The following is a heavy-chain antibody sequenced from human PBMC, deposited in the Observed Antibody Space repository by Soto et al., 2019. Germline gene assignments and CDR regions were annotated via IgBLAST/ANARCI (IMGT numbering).Heavy chain of an antibody. V-gene: IGHV3-23*01. CDR1: GFTFSHSA. CDR3: ARGASTFDY. J-gene: IGHJ4*02. Sequence: EVQLLESGGGVAQPGGSLRLSCAASGFTFSHSAMSWVRQAPGKGLEWVLTISGGRGATSYADPVKGRFIVSRDASRTTLYLQMNSLRAEDTALYSCARGASTFDYWGQGRPVIVSS. D-gene: IGHD2-2*01. CDR2: ISGGRGAT.